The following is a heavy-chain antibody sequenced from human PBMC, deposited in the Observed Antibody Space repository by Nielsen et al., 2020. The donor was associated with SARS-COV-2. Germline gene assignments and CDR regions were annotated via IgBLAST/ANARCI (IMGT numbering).Heavy chain of an antibody. Sequence: KVSCKGSGYSFTSYWISWVRQMPGKGLEWMGRIDPSDSYTNYSPSFQGHVTISADKSISTAYLQWSSLKASDTAMYYCARLVVVVVAATPGANYYGMDVWGQGTTVTVSS. V-gene: IGHV5-10-1*01. CDR3: ARLVVVVVAATPGANYYGMDV. D-gene: IGHD2-15*01. CDR1: GYSFTSYW. J-gene: IGHJ6*02. CDR2: IDPSDSYT.